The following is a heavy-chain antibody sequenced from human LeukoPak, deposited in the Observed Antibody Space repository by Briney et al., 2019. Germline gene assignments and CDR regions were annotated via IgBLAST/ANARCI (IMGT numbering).Heavy chain of an antibody. CDR1: GGXMSSGSYS. CDR3: ARSTGYSTGCYDY. D-gene: IGHD6-19*01. Sequence: SETLSLTCTVSGGXMSSGSYSWGWIRQPPGKGLEWIGTIYFSGSTYYNPSLKSRITMSVDTSKNQFSLKLTSVTAADTAVYYCARSTGYSTGCYDYWGQGTLVTVSS. CDR2: IYFSGST. V-gene: IGHV4-39*01. J-gene: IGHJ4*02.